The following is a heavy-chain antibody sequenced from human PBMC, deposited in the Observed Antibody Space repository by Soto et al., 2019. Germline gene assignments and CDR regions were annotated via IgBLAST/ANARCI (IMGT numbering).Heavy chain of an antibody. Sequence: EVQLVESGGGLVQPGGSLRLSCAASGFTFSSYCMHWVRQAPGKGLVWVSRVNPDGSETSYADSVKGRFTISRDNAKNTLYLQMNSLRAEDTAVYYCARVAVGSYYFDYWGQGTLLTVSS. J-gene: IGHJ4*02. D-gene: IGHD6-13*01. CDR3: ARVAVGSYYFDY. V-gene: IGHV3-74*01. CDR2: VNPDGSET. CDR1: GFTFSSYC.